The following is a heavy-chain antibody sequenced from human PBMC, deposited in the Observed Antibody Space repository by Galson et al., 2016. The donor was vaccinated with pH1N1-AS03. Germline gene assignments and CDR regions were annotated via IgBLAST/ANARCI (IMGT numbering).Heavy chain of an antibody. D-gene: IGHD3-3*01. CDR2: TSHSGTT. CDR3: ARHATTRSEVFGVPFYHYYYTDV. J-gene: IGHJ6*03. V-gene: IGHV4-59*08. CDR1: GGFVKFTY. Sequence: ETLSLTCTVSGGFVKFTYWSWLRQSPGKGLEWPGYTSHSGTTVYNPSLESRLTISVDRSLNQFSLRLGSVTAPDTAVYYCARHATTRSEVFGVPFYHYYYTDVWGKGTTVTVSS.